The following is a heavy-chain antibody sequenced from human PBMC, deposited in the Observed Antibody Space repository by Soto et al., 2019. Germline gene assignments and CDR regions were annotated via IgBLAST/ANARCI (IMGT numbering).Heavy chain of an antibody. V-gene: IGHV1-24*01. J-gene: IGHJ4*02. CDR3: ATVPREQFWSGYYSV. Sequence: ASVKVSCKVSGYTLTELSMHWVRQAPGKGLEWMGGFDPEDGETIYAQKFQGRVTMTEDTSTDTAYMELSSLRSEDTAVYYCATVPREQFWSGYYSVWGQGTLVTVSS. CDR1: GYTLTELS. D-gene: IGHD3-3*01. CDR2: FDPEDGET.